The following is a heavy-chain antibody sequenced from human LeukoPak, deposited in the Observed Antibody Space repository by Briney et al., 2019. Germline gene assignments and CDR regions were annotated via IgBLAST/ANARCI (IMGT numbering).Heavy chain of an antibody. Sequence: GESLKISCKGSGYSFTSYWIGWVRQMPGKGLEWMGIIYPGDSDTRYSPSFQGQVTISVDKSITTAYLQWSSLKASDTAIYYCARLGGMLLGYMDVWGKGTTVTISS. CDR3: ARLGGMLLGYMDV. CDR2: IYPGDSDT. D-gene: IGHD2-8*01. J-gene: IGHJ6*03. V-gene: IGHV5-51*01. CDR1: GYSFTSYW.